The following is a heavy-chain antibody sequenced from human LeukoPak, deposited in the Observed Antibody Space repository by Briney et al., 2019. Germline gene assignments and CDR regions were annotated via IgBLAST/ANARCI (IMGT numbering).Heavy chain of an antibody. Sequence: VASVKVSCKASGYTFTGYYMHWVRQAPGQGLEWMGWINPNSGGTNYAQKFQGRVTMTRDTSISTAYMELSRLRSDDTAVYYCAREARVRENWFDPWGQGTLVTVSS. CDR1: GYTFTGYY. D-gene: IGHD1-26*01. V-gene: IGHV1-2*02. CDR3: AREARVRENWFDP. CDR2: INPNSGGT. J-gene: IGHJ5*02.